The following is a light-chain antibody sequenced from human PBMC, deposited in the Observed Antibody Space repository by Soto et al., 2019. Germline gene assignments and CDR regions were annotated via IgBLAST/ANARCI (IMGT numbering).Light chain of an antibody. Sequence: QSVLTQPPSASGTPGQRVTISCSGSSSNIGSKTVNWYQQLPGTAPKLLIYSNNQRPSGVPDRFSGSKSGTSASRAISGLQFEDEDNYYCEAWDDSLNGVVFGGGTKLTVL. J-gene: IGLJ2*01. V-gene: IGLV1-44*01. CDR3: EAWDDSLNGVV. CDR1: SSNIGSKT. CDR2: SNN.